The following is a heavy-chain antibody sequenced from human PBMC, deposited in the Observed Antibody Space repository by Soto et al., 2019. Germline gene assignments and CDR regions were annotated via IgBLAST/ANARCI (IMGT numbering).Heavy chain of an antibody. V-gene: IGHV3-30-3*01. CDR1: GFTFSSYA. CDR2: ISYDGSNK. D-gene: IGHD2-2*01. CDR3: ARDHGYCISTRCKGHYGMDV. Sequence: QVQLVESGGGVVQPGRSLRLSCAASGFTFSSYAMHWVRQAPGKGLEWVAVISYDGSNKYYADSVKGRFTISRDNSKNTLYLQMNSLRAEDTAVYYCARDHGYCISTRCKGHYGMDVWGQGTTVTVSS. J-gene: IGHJ6*02.